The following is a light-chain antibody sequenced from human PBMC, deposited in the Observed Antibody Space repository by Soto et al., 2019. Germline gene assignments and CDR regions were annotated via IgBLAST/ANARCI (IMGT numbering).Light chain of an antibody. CDR2: EGS. CDR1: IIALGSYNL. CDR3: CSYAGSSTHYV. V-gene: IGLV2-23*01. J-gene: IGLJ1*01. Sequence: QSELTQPAPVSGSPAQPITISCTGTIIALGSYNLVSWYQQHPGKAPKLMIYEGSKRPSGVSNRFSGSKSGNTASLTISGLQAEDEADYYCCSYAGSSTHYVFGTGTKVTVL.